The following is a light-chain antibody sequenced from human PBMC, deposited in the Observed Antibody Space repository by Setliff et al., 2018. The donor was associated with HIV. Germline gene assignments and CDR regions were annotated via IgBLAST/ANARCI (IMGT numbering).Light chain of an antibody. CDR1: SGSIGSNY. CDR3: QSSDTNTAI. J-gene: IGLJ2*01. Sequence: NFMLTQPHSVSESPGMPVTISCTRSSGSIGSNYVQWYQLRPGSSPITVVYEDNESPPGVPARFSGSIDTSSNSASPTISGLKTEDEADYYCQSSDTNTAIFGGGTKVTVL. V-gene: IGLV6-57*01. CDR2: EDN.